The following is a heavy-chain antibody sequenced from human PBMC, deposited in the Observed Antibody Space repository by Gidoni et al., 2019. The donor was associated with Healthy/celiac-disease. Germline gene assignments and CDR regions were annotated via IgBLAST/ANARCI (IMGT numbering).Heavy chain of an antibody. CDR3: ASRTPSFYYYDGMDV. Sequence: QVQLQQWGAGLFKPSETLSLTFAVYGGSFSGYYWSWIRQPPGKGREWNGEIKNSGSTNYNPSRKSRGTISVEKSKNQFSLKLSSGTAADTAVYYCASRTPSFYYYDGMDVWGQGTTVTVSS. D-gene: IGHD1-7*01. CDR1: GGSFSGYY. V-gene: IGHV4-34*01. J-gene: IGHJ6*01. CDR2: IKNSGST.